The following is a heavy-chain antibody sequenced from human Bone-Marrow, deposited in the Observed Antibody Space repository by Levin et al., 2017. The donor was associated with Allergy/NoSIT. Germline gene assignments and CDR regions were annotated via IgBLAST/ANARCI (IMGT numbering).Heavy chain of an antibody. CDR2: IKNNPDGGTA. CDR1: GFPFSNAW. Sequence: LSLTCAASGFPFSNAWMNWVRQAPGKGLEWVGHIKNNPDGGTADYAPPVKDRFIITRDDSKDTLYLQMNSLKTEDTAVYYCATDRGGDFTFDYWGQGTLVTVSS. CDR3: ATDRGGDFTFDY. D-gene: IGHD4-17*01. V-gene: IGHV3-15*07. J-gene: IGHJ4*02.